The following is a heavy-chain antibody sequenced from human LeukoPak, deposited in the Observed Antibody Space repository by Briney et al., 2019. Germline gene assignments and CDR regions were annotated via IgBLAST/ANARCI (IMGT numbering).Heavy chain of an antibody. Sequence: ASVKVSCKASGYTFTDYYMHWVRQARGQGLEGMGWINPNSGGTNYAQKLQGRVTMTRDTSISTDYMELSRLGSDDTAVYYCARDLARFLEWPHYYMDVWGKGTTVTVSS. D-gene: IGHD3-3*01. CDR3: ARDLARFLEWPHYYMDV. CDR2: INPNSGGT. V-gene: IGHV1-2*02. CDR1: GYTFTDYY. J-gene: IGHJ6*03.